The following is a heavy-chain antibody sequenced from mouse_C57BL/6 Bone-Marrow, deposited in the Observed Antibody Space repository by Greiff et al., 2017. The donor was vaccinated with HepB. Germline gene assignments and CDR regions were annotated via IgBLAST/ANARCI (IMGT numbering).Heavy chain of an antibody. D-gene: IGHD2-5*01. CDR3: ARYSNYAGDAMDY. CDR2: IDPSDSET. J-gene: IGHJ4*01. Sequence: QVQLQQPGAELVRPGSSVKLSCKASGYTFTSYWMHWVKQRPIQGLEWIGNIDPSDSETHYNQKFKDKATFTVDKSSSTAYMQLSSLTSEDSAVYYCARYSNYAGDAMDYWGQGTSVTVSS. CDR1: GYTFTSYW. V-gene: IGHV1-52*01.